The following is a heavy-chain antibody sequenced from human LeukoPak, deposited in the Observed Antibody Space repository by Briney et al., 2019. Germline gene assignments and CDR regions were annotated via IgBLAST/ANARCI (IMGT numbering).Heavy chain of an antibody. CDR2: IGTAGDT. V-gene: IGHV3-13*01. D-gene: IGHD1-1*01. CDR3: ARGLERRPFYYYYYGMDV. Sequence: GGSLRLSCAASGFTFSSYDMHWVRQATGKGLEWVSAIGTAGDTYYSGSVKGRFTISRENAKNSLYLQMNSLRAGDTAVYYCARGLERRPFYYYYYGMDVWGQGTTVTVSS. J-gene: IGHJ6*02. CDR1: GFTFSSYD.